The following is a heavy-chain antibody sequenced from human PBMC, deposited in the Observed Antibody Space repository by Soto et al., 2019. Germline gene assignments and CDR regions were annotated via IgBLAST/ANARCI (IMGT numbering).Heavy chain of an antibody. V-gene: IGHV3-33*01. J-gene: IGHJ5*02. Sequence: QPGGSLRLSCAASGFTCTDHGMHWVRQAPGEGLEWVAVVWSDGSNKYYADSVKDRFTVSRDNSKNTLFLQMDNLRVEDTAVYYCARDFAVRQPPTWFDPWGQGTLVTVSS. CDR1: GFTCTDHG. D-gene: IGHD1-1*01. CDR2: VWSDGSNK. CDR3: ARDFAVRQPPTWFDP.